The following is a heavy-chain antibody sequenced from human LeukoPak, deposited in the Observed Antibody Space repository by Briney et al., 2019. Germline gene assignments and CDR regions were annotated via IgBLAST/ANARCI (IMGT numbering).Heavy chain of an antibody. Sequence: ASVKVSCKASGYTFTTYYMHWVRQAPGQGLEWMGIINPSGGSTSYAQKFQGRVTITRDTSTSTVYMELRSLRSEDTAVYYCARAYGDIPPYWYFDLWGRGTLVTVSS. V-gene: IGHV1-46*03. J-gene: IGHJ2*01. D-gene: IGHD4-17*01. CDR3: ARAYGDIPPYWYFDL. CDR2: INPSGGST. CDR1: GYTFTTYY.